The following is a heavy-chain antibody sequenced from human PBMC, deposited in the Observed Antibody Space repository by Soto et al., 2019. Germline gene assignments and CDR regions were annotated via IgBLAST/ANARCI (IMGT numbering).Heavy chain of an antibody. J-gene: IGHJ4*02. CDR2: SAAYNDVT. V-gene: IGHV1-18*01. Sequence: ASVKVSCKTSGYTFSDYGVTWVRQAPGEGLQWMGWSAAYNDVTDYAQKFQGRVTMTTDTSTNTGYMELRSLRSDDTAVYYCAKPRSSVMVAPDYWGKGTLVPVSS. D-gene: IGHD5-12*01. CDR3: AKPRSSVMVAPDY. CDR1: GYTFSDYG.